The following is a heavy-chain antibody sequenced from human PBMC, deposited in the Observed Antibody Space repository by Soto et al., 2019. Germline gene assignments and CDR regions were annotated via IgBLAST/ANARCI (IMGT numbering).Heavy chain of an antibody. CDR3: ARDAGSVIFGEFLYYYYGMDV. CDR1: GYTFTSYG. V-gene: IGHV1-18*04. CDR2: ISAYNGNT. D-gene: IGHD3-10*01. J-gene: IGHJ6*02. Sequence: ASVKVSCKASGYTFTSYGISWVRQAPGQGLEWMGWISAYNGNTNYARKLQGRVTMTTDTSTSTAYMELRSLRSDDTAVYYCARDAGSVIFGEFLYYYYGMDVWGQGTTVTVSS.